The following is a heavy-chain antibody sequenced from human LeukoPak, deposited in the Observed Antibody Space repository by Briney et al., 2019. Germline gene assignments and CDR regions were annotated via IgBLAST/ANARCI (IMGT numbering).Heavy chain of an antibody. Sequence: GGSLRLSCAASGFTFSSYAMSWVRQAPGKGLEWVSAISGCGGSTYYADSVKGRFTISRDNSKNTLYLQMNSLRAEDTAVYYCAKDGLGYYDGMRDAFDIWGQGTMVTVSS. D-gene: IGHD3-22*01. V-gene: IGHV3-23*01. CDR1: GFTFSSYA. CDR2: ISGCGGST. J-gene: IGHJ3*02. CDR3: AKDGLGYYDGMRDAFDI.